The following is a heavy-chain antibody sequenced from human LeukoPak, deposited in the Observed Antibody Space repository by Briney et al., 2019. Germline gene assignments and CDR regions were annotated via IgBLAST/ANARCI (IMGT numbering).Heavy chain of an antibody. CDR1: GFTFSDSY. CDR2: ISSSGSTI. D-gene: IGHD6-13*01. V-gene: IGHV3-11*04. J-gene: IGHJ4*02. Sequence: GGSLRLSCAASGFTFSDSYMSWVRQAPGKGLEWVSYISSSGSTIYYADSVKGRFTISRDNSKNTLYLQMNSLRAEDTAVYYCAKDEIAAAGTFGYWGQGTLVTVSS. CDR3: AKDEIAAAGTFGY.